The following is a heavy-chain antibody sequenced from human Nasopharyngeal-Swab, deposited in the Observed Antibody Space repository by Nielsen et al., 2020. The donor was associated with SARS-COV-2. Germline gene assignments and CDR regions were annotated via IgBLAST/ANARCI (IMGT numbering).Heavy chain of an antibody. Sequence: GESLKISCAASGFTFSSYEMNWVRQAPGKGLEWVSYISSSGSTIYYADSVKGRFTISRDNSKNTVNLQMNSLRAEDTAIYYCAKDRDSGDDSDDYYHYYGMDVWGQGTTVTVFS. D-gene: IGHD5-12*01. CDR3: AKDRDSGDDSDDYYHYYGMDV. CDR2: ISSSGSTI. CDR1: GFTFSSYE. V-gene: IGHV3-48*03. J-gene: IGHJ6*02.